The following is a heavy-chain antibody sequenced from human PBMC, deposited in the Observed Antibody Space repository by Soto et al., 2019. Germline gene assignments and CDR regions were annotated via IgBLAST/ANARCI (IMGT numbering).Heavy chain of an antibody. CDR3: ARSPRVRGGTASRGC. CDR1: GLPFDNFA. V-gene: IGHV3-33*01. CDR2: IYYDGSKK. D-gene: IGHD3-10*01. J-gene: IGHJ4*02. Sequence: QVQLVESGGGVVQPGRSLRLSCEASGLPFDNFAMHWVRRAPGKGLEWVSVIYYDGSKKYYADSVRGRFTISRDNSKNMLYLQMDSLRAEDTATYYCARSPRVRGGTASRGCWGQGTLVTVSS.